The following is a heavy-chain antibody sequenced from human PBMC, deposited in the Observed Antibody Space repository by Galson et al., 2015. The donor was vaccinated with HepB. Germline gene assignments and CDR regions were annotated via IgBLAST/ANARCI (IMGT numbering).Heavy chain of an antibody. CDR3: ARDLPNYDFWSGYSFDY. Sequence: SVKVSCKASGYTFTSYGISWVRQAPGQGLEWMGWISAYNGNTNYAQKLQGRVTMTTDTSTSTAYMELRSLRSDDTAVYYCARDLPNYDFWSGYSFDYWGQGTLVTVSS. CDR2: ISAYNGNT. CDR1: GYTFTSYG. D-gene: IGHD3-3*01. V-gene: IGHV1-18*01. J-gene: IGHJ4*02.